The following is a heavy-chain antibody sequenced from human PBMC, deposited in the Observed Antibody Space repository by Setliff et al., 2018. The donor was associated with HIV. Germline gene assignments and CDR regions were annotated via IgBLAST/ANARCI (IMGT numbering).Heavy chain of an antibody. Sequence: PGGSLRLSCAASGLTFSNYWMNWVRQAPGRGLEWVANIKQDGSEEYYVDSVKGRFTISRDNAKNSLSLQMNSLRAEDTAVYYCTSQGHNTFNIWGQGTMVTVSS. V-gene: IGHV3-7*01. CDR1: GLTFSNYW. CDR3: TSQGHNTFNI. J-gene: IGHJ3*02. CDR2: IKQDGSEE.